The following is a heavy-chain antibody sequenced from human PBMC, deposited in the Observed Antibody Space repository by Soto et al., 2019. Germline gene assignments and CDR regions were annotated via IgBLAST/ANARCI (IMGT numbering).Heavy chain of an antibody. V-gene: IGHV3-48*01. J-gene: IGHJ4*02. D-gene: IGHD6-19*01. Sequence: EVQLVESGGGSVQPGGSLSLSCVASGFTFSSYSMNWVRQAPGKGLEWVSYISGSSSTNYYADSVEGRFTISRDNAENSLHMKMNSLSGEDRGIYCCAAVPVAGGEGDSWGQGTLVTVSS. CDR3: AAVPVAGGEGDS. CDR1: GFTFSSYS. CDR2: ISGSSSTN.